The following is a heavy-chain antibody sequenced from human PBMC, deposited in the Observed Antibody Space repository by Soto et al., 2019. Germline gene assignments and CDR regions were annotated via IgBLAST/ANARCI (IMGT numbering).Heavy chain of an antibody. CDR1: GFSLSTSGVG. CDR3: ALNVDLYYFDY. D-gene: IGHD5-12*01. Sequence: QITLKESGPTLVKPTQPLTLTCTFSGFSLSTSGVGVGWIRQPPGKALEWLALIYWDDDKRYSPSLKSRLTITKDTSKNQVVLTMTNMDPVDTATYYCALNVDLYYFDYWGQGTLVTVSS. J-gene: IGHJ4*02. V-gene: IGHV2-5*02. CDR2: IYWDDDK.